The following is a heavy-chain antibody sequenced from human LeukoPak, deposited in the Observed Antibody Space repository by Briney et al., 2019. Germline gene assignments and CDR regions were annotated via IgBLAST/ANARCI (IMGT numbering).Heavy chain of an antibody. V-gene: IGHV1-46*01. J-gene: IGHJ5*02. CDR3: ASFRGSGSYYWFDP. D-gene: IGHD3-10*01. Sequence: ASVKLSCKASGGTFSSYAISWVRQAPGQGLEWMGIINPSGGSTSYAQKFQGRVTMTRDTSTSTVYMELSSLRSEDTAVYYCASFRGSGSYYWFDPWGQGTLVTVSS. CDR2: INPSGGST. CDR1: GGTFSSYA.